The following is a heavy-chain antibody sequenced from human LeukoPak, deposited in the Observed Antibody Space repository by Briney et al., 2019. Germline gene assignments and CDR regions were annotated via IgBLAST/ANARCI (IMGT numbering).Heavy chain of an antibody. Sequence: GGSLRLSCAPSGFTFSIFWMSWVRQAPGEGLEWVAKIKQEGSQKYYVDSVKGRFTISRDNAKNSLYLQMNSLRAEDTAVYYCARVAMVRGVRDKRPRYYFDYWGQGTLVTVSS. CDR2: IKQEGSQK. D-gene: IGHD3-10*01. J-gene: IGHJ4*02. V-gene: IGHV3-7*03. CDR1: GFTFSIFW. CDR3: ARVAMVRGVRDKRPRYYFDY.